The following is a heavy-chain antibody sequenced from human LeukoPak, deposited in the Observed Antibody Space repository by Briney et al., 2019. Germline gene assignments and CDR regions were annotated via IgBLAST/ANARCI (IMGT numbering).Heavy chain of an antibody. D-gene: IGHD2-21*01. CDR3: ARDMTLRGGGEH. CDR2: INHSGST. J-gene: IGHJ4*02. Sequence: SETLSLTCAVYGVSFSGYYWSWIRQPPGKGLEWIGEINHSGSTNYNPSPKSRVTISVDTSKNQFSLKLSSVTAADTAVYYCARDMTLRGGGEHWGQGTLVTVSS. V-gene: IGHV4-34*01. CDR1: GVSFSGYY.